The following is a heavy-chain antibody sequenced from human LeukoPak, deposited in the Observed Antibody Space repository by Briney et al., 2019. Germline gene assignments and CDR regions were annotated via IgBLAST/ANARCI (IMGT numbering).Heavy chain of an antibody. J-gene: IGHJ5*02. CDR3: ARGGKYSSSWSVGWFDP. D-gene: IGHD6-13*01. CDR1: GGSISSYY. CDR2: IYYSGST. V-gene: IGHV4-59*01. Sequence: PSETLSLTCTVSGGSISSYYWSWIRQPPGKGLEWIGYIYYSGSTNYNPSLKSRVTISVDTSKNQFSLKLSSVTAADTAVYYCARGGKYSSSWSVGWFDPWGQGTLVTVSS.